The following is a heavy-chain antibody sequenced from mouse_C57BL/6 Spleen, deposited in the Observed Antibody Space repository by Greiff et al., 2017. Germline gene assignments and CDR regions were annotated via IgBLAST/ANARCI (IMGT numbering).Heavy chain of an antibody. CDR3: SSGRTYYSNYWFAY. Sequence: DVQLVESGGGLVKPGGSLKLSCAASGFTFSDYGMNWVRQAPGTGLEWVAYISSGSSTIYYADTVKGRFTLSRDNAKNTLFLQMTRLRSEATAMYYLSSGRTYYSNYWFAYWGQGTLVTVSA. CDR2: ISSGSSTI. D-gene: IGHD2-5*01. CDR1: GFTFSDYG. J-gene: IGHJ3*01. V-gene: IGHV5-17*01.